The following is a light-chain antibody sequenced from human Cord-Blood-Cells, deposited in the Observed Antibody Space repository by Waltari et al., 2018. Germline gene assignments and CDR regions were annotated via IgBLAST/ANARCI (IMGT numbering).Light chain of an antibody. J-gene: IGLJ2*01. CDR1: NIGSKS. V-gene: IGLV3-21*03. CDR2: DDS. Sequence: SYVLTKPPSVPVAPGKTARITCGGNNIGSKSVHWYQQKPGQAPVLGVCDDSDRPSVFPGRVSGSNSGNTDTLAISGVGDGDEADYYCQVWVSSRDHPVVFGGGTKLTV. CDR3: QVWVSSRDHPVV.